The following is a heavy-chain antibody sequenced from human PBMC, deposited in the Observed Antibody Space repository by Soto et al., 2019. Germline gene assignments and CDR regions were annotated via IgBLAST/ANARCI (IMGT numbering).Heavy chain of an antibody. D-gene: IGHD3-3*01. V-gene: IGHV3-30-3*01. Sequence: QVQLVESGGGVVQPGRSLRLSCAASGFTFSSYAMHWVRQAPGKGLEWVAVTSYDGSNKDYAESVKGLFTISSDNSKNTLYLQMNSLRVEDTAVYYCARVPSKFWSGYTSFDYWGQGSLVTVSS. CDR2: TSYDGSNK. J-gene: IGHJ4*02. CDR3: ARVPSKFWSGYTSFDY. CDR1: GFTFSSYA.